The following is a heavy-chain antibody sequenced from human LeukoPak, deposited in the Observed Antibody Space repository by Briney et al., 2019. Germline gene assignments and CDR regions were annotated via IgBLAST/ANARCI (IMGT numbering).Heavy chain of an antibody. CDR2: ISGDGSAT. CDR3: TRRVSATRWFDP. CDR1: GFTFSTYW. Sequence: GGSLRLSCAASGFTFSTYWMHWVRQAPGKGLVWVSRISGDGSATICADSVKGRFTISRDNAENTMYLQMNSLTDEDTAVYYCTRRVSATRWFDPWGQGTLVTVSS. D-gene: IGHD2-15*01. V-gene: IGHV3-74*01. J-gene: IGHJ5*02.